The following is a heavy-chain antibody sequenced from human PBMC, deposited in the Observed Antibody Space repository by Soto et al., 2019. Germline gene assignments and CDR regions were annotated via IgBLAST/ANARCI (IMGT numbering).Heavy chain of an antibody. D-gene: IGHD6-19*01. J-gene: IGHJ4*02. CDR1: GGSFSGYY. CDR2: INHSGST. V-gene: IGHV4-34*01. Sequence: QVQLQQWGAGLLKPSETLSLTCAVYGGSFSGYYWSWIRQPPGKGLEWIGEINHSGSTNYNPSLKSRVTISVDTSQDPFPMKLRSVTAADPAGYYCARAEGVAELDYWGQGTLVTVSS. CDR3: ARAEGVAELDY.